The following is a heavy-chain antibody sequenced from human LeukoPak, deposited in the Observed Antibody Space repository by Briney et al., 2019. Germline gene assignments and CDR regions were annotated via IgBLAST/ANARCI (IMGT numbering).Heavy chain of an antibody. V-gene: IGHV3-66*01. Sequence: GSLRLSCAASGFNVSSNYMTWVRQAPGKGLEWVSVIYSGGSTNYADSVKGRFTISRDNSKNTVYLQMNTLRAEDTAVYYCARDGGGRQLSFDYWGQGTLVTVSS. CDR3: ARDGGGRQLSFDY. CDR2: IYSGGST. D-gene: IGHD1-26*01. CDR1: GFNVSSNY. J-gene: IGHJ4*02.